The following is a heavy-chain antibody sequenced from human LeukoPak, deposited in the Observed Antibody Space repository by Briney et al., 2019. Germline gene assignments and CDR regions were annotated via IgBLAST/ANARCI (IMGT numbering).Heavy chain of an antibody. V-gene: IGHV3-33*02. CDR2: IWYDASNK. Sequence: GGSLTLSCAASGFTFSSFGMHWVRQAPGKGLEWVAVIWYDASNKYYADSAKGRFTISRDNSKNTLFLQMNSLRAEDTAVYYCARDGPTYYDFWSGYYAWGQGTLVTVSS. D-gene: IGHD3-3*01. CDR3: ARDGPTYYDFWSGYYA. CDR1: GFTFSSFG. J-gene: IGHJ5*02.